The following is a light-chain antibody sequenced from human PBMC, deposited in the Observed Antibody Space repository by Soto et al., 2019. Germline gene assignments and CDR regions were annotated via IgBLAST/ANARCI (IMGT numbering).Light chain of an antibody. CDR3: TSWTTSTTMI. Sequence: QSALTQPASVSGSPGQSITISCTGTSSDIGAYNFVSWYQQHPGKAPKLMLYDVNIRPSAVSNRVSGSKSGNTASLTISGLQAEDEADYYCTSWTTSTTMIFGGGTKVTVL. J-gene: IGLJ2*01. V-gene: IGLV2-14*03. CDR1: SSDIGAYNF. CDR2: DVN.